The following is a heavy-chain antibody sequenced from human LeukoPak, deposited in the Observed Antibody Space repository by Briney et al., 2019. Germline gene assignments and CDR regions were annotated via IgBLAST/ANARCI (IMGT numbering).Heavy chain of an antibody. Sequence: GGSLRLSCAASGFTFSRYDIHWVRQATGKGLEWVSGIGTAGEIYYPGSVKGRFTISRENAKNSLYLQMNSLRAGDTAVYYCARAAYSSTWYSRYFDLWGRSTLVTVSS. CDR1: GFTFSRYD. CDR3: ARAAYSSTWYSRYFDL. D-gene: IGHD6-13*01. CDR2: IGTAGEI. J-gene: IGHJ2*01. V-gene: IGHV3-13*01.